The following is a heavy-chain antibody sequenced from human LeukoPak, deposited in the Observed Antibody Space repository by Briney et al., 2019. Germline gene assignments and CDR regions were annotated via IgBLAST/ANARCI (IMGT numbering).Heavy chain of an antibody. CDR1: GGSVSSGSYY. V-gene: IGHV4-61*01. D-gene: IGHD1-14*01. CDR2: IYYSGST. J-gene: IGHJ4*02. CDR3: ARGGGLPTTSDY. Sequence: SETLSLTCTVSGGSVSSGSYYWSWIRQPPGKGLEWIGYIYYSGSTNYNPSLKSRVTISVDTSKNQFSLKLSSVTAADTAAYYCARGGGLPTTSDYWGQGTLVTVSS.